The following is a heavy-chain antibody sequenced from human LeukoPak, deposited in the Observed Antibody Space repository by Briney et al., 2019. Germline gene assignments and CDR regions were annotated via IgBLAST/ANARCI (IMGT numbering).Heavy chain of an antibody. CDR3: ARARADYYGSGSYAIDY. D-gene: IGHD3-10*01. J-gene: IGHJ4*02. Sequence: ASVKVSCKASGGTFSSYAISWVRQAPGQGLEWMGRIIPILGIANYAQKFQGRVTITADKSTSTAYMELSSLRSEDTAVYYCARARADYYGSGSYAIDYWGQGTLVNVSS. CDR1: GGTFSSYA. V-gene: IGHV1-69*04. CDR2: IIPILGIA.